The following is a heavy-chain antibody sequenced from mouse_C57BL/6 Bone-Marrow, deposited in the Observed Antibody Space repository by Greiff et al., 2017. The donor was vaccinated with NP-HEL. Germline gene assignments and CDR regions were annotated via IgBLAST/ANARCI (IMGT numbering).Heavy chain of an antibody. Sequence: QVQLQQSGAELVKPGASVKLSCKASGYTFTSYWMHWVKQRPGQGLEWIGMIHPNSGSTNYNEKFKSKATLTVDKSSSTAYMQLSSLTSEDSAVYYCATFYYDYDGGSYWGQGTLVTVSA. J-gene: IGHJ3*01. CDR3: ATFYYDYDGGSY. V-gene: IGHV1-64*01. CDR1: GYTFTSYW. CDR2: IHPNSGST. D-gene: IGHD2-4*01.